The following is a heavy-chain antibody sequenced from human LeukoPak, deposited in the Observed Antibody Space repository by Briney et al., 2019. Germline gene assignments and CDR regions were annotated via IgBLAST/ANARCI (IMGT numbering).Heavy chain of an antibody. Sequence: ASVKVSCKASGYTFTSYAMNWVRQAPGQGLEWMGWINTNTGNPTYAQGFTGRFVFSLDTSVSTAYLQISSLKAGDTAVYYCARVYCSGGSCYPGSSYWGQGTLVTVSS. J-gene: IGHJ4*02. CDR2: INTNTGNP. CDR1: GYTFTSYA. CDR3: ARVYCSGGSCYPGSSY. V-gene: IGHV7-4-1*02. D-gene: IGHD2-15*01.